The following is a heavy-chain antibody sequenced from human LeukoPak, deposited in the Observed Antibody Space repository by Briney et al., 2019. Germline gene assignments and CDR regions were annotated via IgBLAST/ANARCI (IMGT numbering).Heavy chain of an antibody. J-gene: IGHJ4*02. D-gene: IGHD3-16*01. CDR3: ARVRVEAWFLFGRQAAPAYFDY. Sequence: PSETLSLTCAVYGGSFSGYYWSWIRQPPGKGLEWIGEINHSGSTNYNPSPKSRVTISVDTSKNQFSLKLSSVTAADTAVYYCARVRVEAWFLFGRQAAPAYFDYWGQGTLVTVSS. CDR2: INHSGST. V-gene: IGHV4-34*01. CDR1: GGSFSGYY.